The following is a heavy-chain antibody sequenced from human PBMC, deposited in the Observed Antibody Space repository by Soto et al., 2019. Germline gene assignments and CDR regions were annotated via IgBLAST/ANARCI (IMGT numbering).Heavy chain of an antibody. J-gene: IGHJ6*02. D-gene: IGHD6-13*01. V-gene: IGHV3-33*01. CDR3: ARDIAAAGTSYYYYGMDV. CDR2: IWYDGSNK. Sequence: QVQLVESGGGVVQPGRSLRLSCAASGFTFSSYGMHWVRQAPGKGLEWVAVIWYDGSNKYYADSVKGRFTISRDNSKTTXXLQMNSLRADDTAVYYCARDIAAAGTSYYYYGMDVWGQGTTVTVSS. CDR1: GFTFSSYG.